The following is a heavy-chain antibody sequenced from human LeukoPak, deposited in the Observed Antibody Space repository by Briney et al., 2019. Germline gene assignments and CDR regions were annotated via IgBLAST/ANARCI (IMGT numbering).Heavy chain of an antibody. CDR1: GFTFSSYG. D-gene: IGHD2-15*01. Sequence: GGSLRLSCAACGFTFSSYGMHWVRQAPGKGPDREAFIRYDGSLKFYADSVKGRFTLSRDNSKNTLYLQMSSLRAEDTAVYYCAKNRGDYSDSGAYDLGYWGQGTLVTVSS. CDR3: AKNRGDYSDSGAYDLGY. V-gene: IGHV3-30*02. J-gene: IGHJ4*02. CDR2: IRYDGSLK.